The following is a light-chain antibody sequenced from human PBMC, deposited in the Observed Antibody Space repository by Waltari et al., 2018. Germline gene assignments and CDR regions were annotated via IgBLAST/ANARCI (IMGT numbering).Light chain of an antibody. J-gene: IGLJ2*01. V-gene: IGLV3-1*01. CDR3: QAGDRDGAV. CDR2: QSS. CDR1: KLGGRP. Sequence: SYEVIQPPSVSVSPGQTATITCSGDKLGGRPTSWYQQRPGQSPVLLIYQSSRRSSGVPERFCGAHAGNPATLTISGTQTVDEADYYCQAGDRDGAVFGDGTKLTVL.